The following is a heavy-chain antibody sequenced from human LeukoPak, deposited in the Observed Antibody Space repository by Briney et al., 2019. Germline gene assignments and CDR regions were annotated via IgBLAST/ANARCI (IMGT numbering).Heavy chain of an antibody. D-gene: IGHD4-17*01. J-gene: IGHJ5*01. Sequence: GGSLGLSCAASGFTFSSYWMNWLRQAPGKGLEWVANVKQDGSEKYYVDSVKGRFTISRDNVKNSLYLQMNSLRAEDTAVYYCAKEGDYPILTYDSWGQGALVTVSS. V-gene: IGHV3-7*04. CDR2: VKQDGSEK. CDR1: GFTFSSYW. CDR3: AKEGDYPILTYDS.